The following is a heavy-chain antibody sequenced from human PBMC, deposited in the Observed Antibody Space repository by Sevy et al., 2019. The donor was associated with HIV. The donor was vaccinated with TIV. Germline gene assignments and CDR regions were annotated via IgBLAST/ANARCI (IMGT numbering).Heavy chain of an antibody. Sequence: ASVKVSCKASGGTFSSYAISWVRQAPGQGLEWMGGIIPIFGTANYAQKFQGRVTITADESTSTAYMELSSLRSEDTAVYYCASLVPAATNDAFDVWGQGTMVTVSS. V-gene: IGHV1-69*13. J-gene: IGHJ3*01. D-gene: IGHD2-2*01. CDR1: GGTFSSYA. CDR2: IIPIFGTA. CDR3: ASLVPAATNDAFDV.